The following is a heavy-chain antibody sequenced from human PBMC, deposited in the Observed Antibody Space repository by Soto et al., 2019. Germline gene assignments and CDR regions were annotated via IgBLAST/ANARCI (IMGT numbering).Heavy chain of an antibody. V-gene: IGHV1-69*06. CDR2: IIPIFGTA. CDR1: GGTFSSYA. CDR3: ARPRYDFWSGYSGGGVVYGMDV. Sequence: QVQLVQSGAEVKKPGSSVKVSCKASGGTFSSYAISWVRQAPGQGLEWMGGIIPIFGTANYAQKFQGRVTITAEKSTSTAYMELSSLRSEDTAVYYCARPRYDFWSGYSGGGVVYGMDVWGQGTTVTVSS. D-gene: IGHD3-3*01. J-gene: IGHJ6*02.